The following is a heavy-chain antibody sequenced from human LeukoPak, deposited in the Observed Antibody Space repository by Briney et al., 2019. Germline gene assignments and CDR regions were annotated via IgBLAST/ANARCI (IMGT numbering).Heavy chain of an antibody. CDR1: GFTFSSYG. D-gene: IGHD2-21*01. Sequence: GRSLRLSCAASGFTFSSYGMHWVRQAPGKGLEWVAVISYDGSNKYYADSVKGRFTISRDNSKNTLYLQMNSLRAEDTAVYYCAKDHLSGDHGKASLTMDVLGQGTTVTVSS. J-gene: IGHJ6*02. CDR3: AKDHLSGDHGKASLTMDV. V-gene: IGHV3-30*18. CDR2: ISYDGSNK.